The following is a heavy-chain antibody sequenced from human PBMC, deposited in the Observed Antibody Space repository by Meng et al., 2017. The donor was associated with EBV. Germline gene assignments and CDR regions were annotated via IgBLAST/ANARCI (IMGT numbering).Heavy chain of an antibody. Sequence: PRVPSGVGVKYSGGSVKVVCNASGYAFTSYILHWVRQAPGQRLEWMGWINVGVGYTKYSQKFQGRVTISSDTSATTGYMELSSLRSEDTAVYYCVRGPPVGVPGPGDYWGQGTLVTVSS. CDR2: INVGVGYT. CDR3: VRGPPVGVPGPGDY. CDR1: GYAFTSYI. D-gene: IGHD2-21*01. J-gene: IGHJ4*02. V-gene: IGHV1-3*01.